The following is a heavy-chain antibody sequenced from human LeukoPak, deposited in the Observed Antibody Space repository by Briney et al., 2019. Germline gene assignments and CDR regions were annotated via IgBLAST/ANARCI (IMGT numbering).Heavy chain of an antibody. CDR2: ISGSGGST. CDR3: ARDRGAGYCSGGGCYSAVFDL. D-gene: IGHD2-15*01. Sequence: GGSLRLSCAASGFTFSSYAMSWVRQAPGKGLEWVSGISGSGGSTYYANSVKGRFTISRDNSKNTLNLQMNGLRAEDTAVYYCARDRGAGYCSGGGCYSAVFDLWGQGTMVTVSS. CDR1: GFTFSSYA. J-gene: IGHJ3*01. V-gene: IGHV3-23*01.